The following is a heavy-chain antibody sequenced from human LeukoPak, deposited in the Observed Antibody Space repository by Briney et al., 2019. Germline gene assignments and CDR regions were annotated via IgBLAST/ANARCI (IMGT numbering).Heavy chain of an antibody. V-gene: IGHV1-2*02. J-gene: IGHJ4*02. D-gene: IGHD2-2*03. CDR1: GYTFTGYY. Sequence: ASVKVSCKASGYTFTGYYMHWVRQAPGQGLEWMGWINPNSGGTNYAQKFQGRVTMTRDTSISTAYMELSRLGSDDTAVYYCAILPGYCSSTSCYAKGGFDYWGQGTLVTVSS. CDR2: INPNSGGT. CDR3: AILPGYCSSTSCYAKGGFDY.